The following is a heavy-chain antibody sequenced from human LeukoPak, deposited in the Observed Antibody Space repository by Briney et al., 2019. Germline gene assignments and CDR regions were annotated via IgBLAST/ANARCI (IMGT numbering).Heavy chain of an antibody. D-gene: IGHD1-7*01. Sequence: SETLSLTCTVSGGSISTNSYYWSWIRQPPGKGLEWIGEINHSGSTNYNPSLKSRVTISVDTSKNQFSLRLSSVTAADTAVYYCARGGRNYRGYMDVWGKGTTVTVSS. CDR3: ARGGRNYRGYMDV. J-gene: IGHJ6*03. CDR2: INHSGST. CDR1: GGSISTNSYY. V-gene: IGHV4-39*07.